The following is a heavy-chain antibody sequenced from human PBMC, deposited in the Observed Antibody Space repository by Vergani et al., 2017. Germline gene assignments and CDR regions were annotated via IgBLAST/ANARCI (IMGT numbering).Heavy chain of an antibody. J-gene: IGHJ4*02. V-gene: IGHV3-33*06. CDR1: GFTLSSHA. D-gene: IGHD3-3*01. Sequence: QVQLEESGGGVVQPGRSLRLSCAGSGFTLSSHAMHWVRQAPGKGLEWVAFIWYDGSKEYYADSVKGRFTISRDNSKNTLYLQMNNLRAADTAVYYCAKGKSYYDFWSGYYAFDYWGQGTLVTVSS. CDR3: AKGKSYYDFWSGYYAFDY. CDR2: IWYDGSKE.